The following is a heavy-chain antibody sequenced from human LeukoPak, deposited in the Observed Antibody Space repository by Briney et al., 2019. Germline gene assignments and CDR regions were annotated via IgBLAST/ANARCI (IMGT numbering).Heavy chain of an antibody. CDR3: ARDSGFYGSGSYVGY. CDR2: INAGNGNT. V-gene: IGHV1-3*01. CDR1: GYTFTSYA. Sequence: ASVKVSRKASGYTFTSYAMHWVRQAPGQRLEWMGWINAGNGNTKHSQKFQVRVTITRDTSASTAYMVLSSLRSEDTAVYYCARDSGFYGSGSYVGYWGQGTLVTVSS. D-gene: IGHD3-10*01. J-gene: IGHJ4*02.